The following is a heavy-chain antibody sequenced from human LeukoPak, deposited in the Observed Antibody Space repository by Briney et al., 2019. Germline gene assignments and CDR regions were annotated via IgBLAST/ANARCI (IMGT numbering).Heavy chain of an antibody. Sequence: GGSLRLSCAASGFTLSDYYMSWIRQAPGKGLEWVGYISNSGSTIYYADSVRGRFTISRDNAKNSLYLQMSSLRAEDTAVYYCARVRSGYSFGYWGQGTLVTVSS. D-gene: IGHD5-18*01. J-gene: IGHJ4*02. CDR1: GFTLSDYY. CDR3: ARVRSGYSFGY. V-gene: IGHV3-11*01. CDR2: ISNSGSTI.